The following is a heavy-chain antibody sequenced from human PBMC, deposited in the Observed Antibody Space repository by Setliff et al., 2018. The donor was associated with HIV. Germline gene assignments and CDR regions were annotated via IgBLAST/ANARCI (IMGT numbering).Heavy chain of an antibody. V-gene: IGHV1-2*02. CDR3: ARDYIHVFDI. J-gene: IGHJ3*02. CDR2: INSASGGT. Sequence: GASVKVSCKASGYTFTDNYIHRVRQAPGQGLEWMAWINSASGGTNYAQNFQGRVTVTRDTSINTVYLEVNGLKSDDTAVYYCARDYIHVFDIWGQGTMVTVSS. CDR1: GYTFTDNY.